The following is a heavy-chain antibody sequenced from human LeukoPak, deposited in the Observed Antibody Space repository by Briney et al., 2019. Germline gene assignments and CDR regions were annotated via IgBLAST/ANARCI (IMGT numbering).Heavy chain of an antibody. CDR1: GSSISSWY. J-gene: IGHJ4*02. CDR3: ARETKLMGYSSGLGFNY. V-gene: IGHV4-59*01. CDR2: IYDSGNT. D-gene: IGHD6-19*01. Sequence: SETLSLTCTVSGSSISSWYWSWIRQPPGKGLEWIGYIYDSGNTNYNPSLKTRVTVSADTSKNQLSLNLTSVTAADTAVYYCARETKLMGYSSGLGFNYWGQGTLVTVSS.